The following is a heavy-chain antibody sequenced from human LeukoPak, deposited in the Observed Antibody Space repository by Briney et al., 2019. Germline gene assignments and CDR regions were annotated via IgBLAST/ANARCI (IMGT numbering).Heavy chain of an antibody. CDR2: ISAYNGNT. CDR1: GYTFTSYG. CDR3: ARNDQRGNLQGQIDY. V-gene: IGHV1-18*01. D-gene: IGHD1-1*01. J-gene: IGHJ4*02. Sequence: ASVKVSCKASGYTFTSYGISWVRQAPGQGLEWMGWISAYNGNTNYAQKLQGRVTMTTDTSTSTAYMELRSLRSDDTAVYYCARNDQRGNLQGQIDYWGQGTLVTVSS.